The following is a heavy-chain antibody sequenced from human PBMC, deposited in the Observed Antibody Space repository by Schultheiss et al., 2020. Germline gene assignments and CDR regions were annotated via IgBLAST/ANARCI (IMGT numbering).Heavy chain of an antibody. CDR3: ARDWFGEVGYYYYYMDV. CDR1: GFTFRSYW. V-gene: IGHV3-48*01. J-gene: IGHJ6*03. CDR2: ISSSSSTI. Sequence: GGSLRLSCAASGFTFRSYWMHWVRQAPGKGLEWVSSISSSSSTIYYADSVKGRFTISRDNAKNSLYLQMNSLRAEDTAVYYCARDWFGEVGYYYYYMDVWGKGTTVTVSS. D-gene: IGHD3-10*01.